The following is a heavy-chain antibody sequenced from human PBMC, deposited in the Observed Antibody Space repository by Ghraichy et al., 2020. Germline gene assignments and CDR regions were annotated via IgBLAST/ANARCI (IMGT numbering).Heavy chain of an antibody. Sequence: SETLSLTCTVSGGSISSYFWSWIRQPAGKGLEWIGRIYTSGNTNYNPSLQSRVTMSVDTSKNQVSLKVISLTAADTAVYYCAREGGPLEGYYRGLDVWGQGTTVSLSS. CDR2: IYTSGNT. CDR1: GGSISSYF. CDR3: AREGGPLEGYYRGLDV. J-gene: IGHJ6*02. V-gene: IGHV4-4*07. D-gene: IGHD2-15*01.